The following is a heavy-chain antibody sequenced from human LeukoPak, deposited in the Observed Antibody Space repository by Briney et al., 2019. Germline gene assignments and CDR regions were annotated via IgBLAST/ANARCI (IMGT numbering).Heavy chain of an antibody. V-gene: IGHV3-21*01. D-gene: IGHD7-27*01. CDR2: ISSSSSYI. J-gene: IGHJ6*03. CDR1: GFTFSSYS. Sequence: GGSLRLSCAASGFTFSSYSMNWVRQAPGKGLEWVSSISSSSSYIYYADSVKGRFTISRDNAKNSLYLQMNSLRAEDTAVYYCARRGPRNYYYYYMDVWGKGTTVTVSS. CDR3: ARRGPRNYYYYYMDV.